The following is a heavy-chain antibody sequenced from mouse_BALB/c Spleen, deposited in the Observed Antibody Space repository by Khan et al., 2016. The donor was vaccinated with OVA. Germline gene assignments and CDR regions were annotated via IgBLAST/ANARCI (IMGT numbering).Heavy chain of an antibody. CDR2: ISSTGST. V-gene: IGHV3-2*02. J-gene: IGHJ4*01. CDR1: GYAITSDYA. Sequence: EVQLQESGPGLVKPSQSLSLTCTVTGYAITSDYAWNWIRQFPGNKLEWMGYISSTGSTSYNPSLKSRLSITRDTSKNQFFLQLKSVTTEDTATYYCARTLYYSYGYALDCWGRGTSVTVSS. CDR3: ARTLYYSYGYALDC. D-gene: IGHD2-14*01.